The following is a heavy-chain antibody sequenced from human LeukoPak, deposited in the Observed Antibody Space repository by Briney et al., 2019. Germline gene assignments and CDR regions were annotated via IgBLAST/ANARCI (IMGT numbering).Heavy chain of an antibody. CDR2: IYHSGST. CDR3: AREGYCRGGSCDNWFDP. D-gene: IGHD2-15*01. CDR1: GGSISSGGYS. J-gene: IGHJ5*02. V-gene: IGHV4-30-2*01. Sequence: PSETLSLTCAVSGGSISSGGYSWSWIRQPPGKGLEWIGYIYHSGSTYYNPSLKSRVTISVDRSKNQFSLNLSSVTAADTAVYYCAREGYCRGGSCDNWFDPWGQGTLVTVSS.